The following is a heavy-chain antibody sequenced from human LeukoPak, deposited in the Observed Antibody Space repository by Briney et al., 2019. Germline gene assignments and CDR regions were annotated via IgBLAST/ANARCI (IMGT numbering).Heavy chain of an antibody. D-gene: IGHD3-3*01. CDR2: IISDGSSI. J-gene: IGHJ3*02. CDR3: ARDRHQYDFWSGYPLGAFDI. CDR1: DFSFSSRW. V-gene: IGHV3-74*01. Sequence: GGSLRLSCATSDFSFSSRWMHWVRQAPGKGLVWVSRIISDGSSISYADSVKGRFTISRDNAKNTLYLQMNSLRAEDTAVYYCARDRHQYDFWSGYPLGAFDIWGQGTMVTVSS.